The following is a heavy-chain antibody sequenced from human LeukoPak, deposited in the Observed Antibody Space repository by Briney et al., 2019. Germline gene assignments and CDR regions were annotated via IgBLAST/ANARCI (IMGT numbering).Heavy chain of an antibody. CDR1: GGSVSSGTYY. Sequence: PSETLSLTCTVSGGSVSSGTYYWSWIRQPPGKGLEWIAYTHYSGSTNYNPSLKSRVTISVDTSNNQFSLKVSSVTAADTAVYYCARDEFTIFGVVIIPHYYYGMDVWGQGTTVTVSS. CDR3: ARDEFTIFGVVIIPHYYYGMDV. D-gene: IGHD3-3*01. J-gene: IGHJ6*02. CDR2: THYSGST. V-gene: IGHV4-61*01.